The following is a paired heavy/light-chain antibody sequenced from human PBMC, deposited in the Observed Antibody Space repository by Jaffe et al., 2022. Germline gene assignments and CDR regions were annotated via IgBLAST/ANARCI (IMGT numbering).Heavy chain of an antibody. CDR3: ARAGGSSGYWRDYYFDY. V-gene: IGHV1-46*01. J-gene: IGHJ4*02. Sequence: QVQVVQSGAEVKKPGASVKVSCKASGYTFTSYYMHWVRQAPGQGLEWMGIINPSGGSTTYAQKFQGRVTMTSDTSTSTVYMELSSLRSEDTAVYYCARAGGSSGYWRDYYFDYWGQGTLVTVSS. CDR2: INPSGGST. D-gene: IGHD3-22*01. CDR1: GYTFTSYY.
Light chain of an antibody. V-gene: IGLV1-47*01. J-gene: IGLJ3*02. CDR2: RNN. CDR1: SSNIGSNY. Sequence: QSVLTQPPSASGTPGQRVTISCSGSSSNIGSNYVYWYQQLPGTAPKLLIYRNNLRPSGVPDRFSGSKSGTSASLAISGLRSEDEADYYCAAWDDSLSGPVFGGGTKLTVL. CDR3: AAWDDSLSGPV.